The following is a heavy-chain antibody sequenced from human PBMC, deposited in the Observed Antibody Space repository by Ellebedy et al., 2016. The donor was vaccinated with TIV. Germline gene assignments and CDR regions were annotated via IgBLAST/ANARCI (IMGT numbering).Heavy chain of an antibody. V-gene: IGHV3-64D*09. J-gene: IGHJ6*02. D-gene: IGHD6-6*01. CDR1: GFSFSSYA. Sequence: GESLKISCSASGFSFSSYAMYWIRQAPGKGLEYVSAISSDGGSPFHADSVKGRFTISRDNSKSTLYLQMSSLRPEDTAVYYCAREDLLASSSPDHYGMDVWGHGTTVTVSS. CDR3: AREDLLASSSPDHYGMDV. CDR2: ISSDGGSP.